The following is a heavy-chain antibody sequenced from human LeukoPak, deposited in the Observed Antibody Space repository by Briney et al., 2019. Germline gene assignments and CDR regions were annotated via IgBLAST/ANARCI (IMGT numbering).Heavy chain of an antibody. J-gene: IGHJ5*02. CDR1: GFTFSSYT. V-gene: IGHV3-48*04. Sequence: GGSLRLSCAASGFTFSSYTMSWVRQAPGKGLEWVSYISSSGSTIYYADSVKGRFTISRDNAKNSLYLQMNSLRAEDTAVYYCARPYYYGSGSYYKAHWFDPWGQGTLVTVSS. D-gene: IGHD3-10*01. CDR3: ARPYYYGSGSYYKAHWFDP. CDR2: ISSSGSTI.